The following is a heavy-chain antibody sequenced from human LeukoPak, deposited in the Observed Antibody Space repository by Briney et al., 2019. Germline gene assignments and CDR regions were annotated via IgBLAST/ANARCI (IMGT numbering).Heavy chain of an antibody. CDR3: ARSGGPRWFDP. CDR2: IYTSGST. J-gene: IGHJ5*02. CDR1: GGSISSGSYY. V-gene: IGHV4-61*02. Sequence: SETLSLTCTVSGGSISSGSYYWSWIRQPAGKGLEWIGRIYTSGSTNYNPSLKSRVTISVDTSKNQFSLKLSSVTAADTAVYYCARSGGPRWFDPWGQGTLVTVSS. D-gene: IGHD2-15*01.